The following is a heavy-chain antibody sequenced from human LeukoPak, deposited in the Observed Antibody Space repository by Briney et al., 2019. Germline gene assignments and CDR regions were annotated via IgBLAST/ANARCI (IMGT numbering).Heavy chain of an antibody. V-gene: IGHV3-30*04. CDR2: ISDDGRHN. D-gene: IGHD2-15*01. CDR3: AADGDWGGYSRPDY. J-gene: IGHJ4*02. CDR1: GFTFSTYA. Sequence: GGSLRLSSAASGFTFSTYAMNWVRQAPGKGLEWVAVISDDGRHNYYADSVKGRFTISRDNSKSTLYLQMNSLRDDDTAVYYCAADGDWGGYSRPDYWGQGTLVTVSS.